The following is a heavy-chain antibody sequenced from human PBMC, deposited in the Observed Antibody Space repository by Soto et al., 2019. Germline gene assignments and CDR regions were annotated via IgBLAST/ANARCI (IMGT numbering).Heavy chain of an antibody. CDR1: GFTFSNYG. J-gene: IGHJ4*02. V-gene: IGHV3-33*01. Sequence: QVQLVESGGGVVQPGRSLRLSCEASGFTFSNYGMHWVRQAPGKGLEWVAVIWNDGSSRYYADSVKGRFTISRDNSKNTLFLQMNNLRAEDTAVYYCARPDIVAAIGGALDCWGQRTLVTVSS. D-gene: IGHD5-12*01. CDR3: ARPDIVAAIGGALDC. CDR2: IWNDGSSR.